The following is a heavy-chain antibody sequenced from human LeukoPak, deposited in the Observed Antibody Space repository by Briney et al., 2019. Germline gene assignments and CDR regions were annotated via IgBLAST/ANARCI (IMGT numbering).Heavy chain of an antibody. CDR3: ARDDYYGSGSFVY. J-gene: IGHJ4*02. CDR2: ISSSSSYI. CDR1: GFTFSSYS. V-gene: IGHV3-21*01. Sequence: PGGSLRLSCAASGFTFSSYSMNWVRQAPGKGLEWVSSISSSSSYIYYADSVKGRFTISRDDAKNSLYLQMNSLRAEDTAVYYCARDDYYGSGSFVYWGQGTLVTVSS. D-gene: IGHD3-10*01.